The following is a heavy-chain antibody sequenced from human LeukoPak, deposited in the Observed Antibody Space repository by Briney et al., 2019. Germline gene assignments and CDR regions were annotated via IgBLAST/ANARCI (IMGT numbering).Heavy chain of an antibody. V-gene: IGHV4-30-4*08. CDR1: GGSISSGDYY. D-gene: IGHD3-10*01. Sequence: SETLSLTCTVSGGSISSGDYYWSWIRQPPGKGLERIGYICYSGSTYYNPSVKSRVSISDDTSKNQFSLKLSAVTAADTGLYYGARDVGAGHAFDICGEGTMVTVSP. CDR2: ICYSGST. CDR3: ARDVGAGHAFDI. J-gene: IGHJ3*02.